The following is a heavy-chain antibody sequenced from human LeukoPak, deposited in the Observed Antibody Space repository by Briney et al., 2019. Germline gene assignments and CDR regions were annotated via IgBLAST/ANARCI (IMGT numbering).Heavy chain of an antibody. CDR3: ARDDCSGVSCPDPHDAFDI. Sequence: SETLSLTCTVSGGSISSYYWSWIRQPAGKGLEWIGRIYTSGSTNYNPSLKSRVTMSVGTSKNQFSLKLSSVTAADTAVYYCARDDCSGVSCPDPHDAFDIWGQGTIVTVSS. J-gene: IGHJ3*02. D-gene: IGHD2-15*01. CDR2: IYTSGST. CDR1: GGSISSYY. V-gene: IGHV4-4*07.